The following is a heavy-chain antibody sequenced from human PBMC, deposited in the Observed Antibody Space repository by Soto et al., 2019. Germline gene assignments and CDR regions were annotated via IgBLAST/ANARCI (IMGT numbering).Heavy chain of an antibody. CDR3: ARIASSSWTYDYYYGMDV. V-gene: IGHV3-7*01. CDR1: GFTFSSYW. D-gene: IGHD6-13*01. CDR2: IKQDGSEK. J-gene: IGHJ6*02. Sequence: EVQLVESGGGLVQPGGSLRLSCAASGFTFSSYWMSWVRQAPGKGLEWVANIKQDGSEKYYVDSVKGRFTISRDNAKNSLYLQMNSLRAEDTAVYYCARIASSSWTYDYYYGMDVWGQGTTVTVSS.